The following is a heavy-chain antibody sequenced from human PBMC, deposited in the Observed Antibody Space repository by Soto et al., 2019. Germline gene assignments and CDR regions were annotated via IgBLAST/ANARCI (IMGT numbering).Heavy chain of an antibody. CDR2: FDPEDGET. J-gene: IGHJ4*02. CDR1: GYTLTELS. CDR3: ATDPQDTFYSGYGFTPGY. D-gene: IGHD5-12*01. Sequence: ASVKVSCKVSGYTLTELSMHWVRQAPGKGLEWMGGFDPEDGETTYAQKFQGRVTMTEDTSTDTAYMELSSLRSEDTAVYYCATDPQDTFYSGYGFTPGYWGQGTLVTVSS. V-gene: IGHV1-24*01.